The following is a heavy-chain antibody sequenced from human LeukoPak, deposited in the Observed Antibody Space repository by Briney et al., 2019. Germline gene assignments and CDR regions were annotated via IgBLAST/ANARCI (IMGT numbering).Heavy chain of an antibody. J-gene: IGHJ4*02. CDR2: IYTSGST. CDR1: GGSXSSYY. Sequence: LSLTXXXSGGSXSSYYWSWIRQPAGKGLEWIGRIYTSGSTNYNPSLKSRVTMSVDTSKNQFSLKLSSVTAADTAVYYCAREDPWLGLDYWGQGTLVTVSS. CDR3: AREDPWLGLDY. D-gene: IGHD6-19*01. V-gene: IGHV4-4*07.